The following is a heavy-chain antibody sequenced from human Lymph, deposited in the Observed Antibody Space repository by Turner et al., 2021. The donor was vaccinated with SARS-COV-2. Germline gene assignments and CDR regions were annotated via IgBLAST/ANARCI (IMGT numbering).Heavy chain of an antibody. CDR1: GLTVSSNY. Sequence: EVQLVETGGGLIQPGGSLRLSCAASGLTVSSNYMTWVRPAPGKGLEWVSVIYSGGSTFYADSVKGRFTISRDNSKNTLYLQMNSLRAEDTAVYYCARDLVVYGMDVWGQGTTVTVSS. CDR2: IYSGGST. CDR3: ARDLVVYGMDV. D-gene: IGHD3-10*01. J-gene: IGHJ6*02. V-gene: IGHV3-53*02.